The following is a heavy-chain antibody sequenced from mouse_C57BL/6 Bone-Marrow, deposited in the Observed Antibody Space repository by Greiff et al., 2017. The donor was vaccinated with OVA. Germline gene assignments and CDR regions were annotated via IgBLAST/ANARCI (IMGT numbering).Heavy chain of an antibody. D-gene: IGHD2-4*01. V-gene: IGHV5-12*01. CDR2: ISNGGGST. CDR3: ARWGYDYEGYFDY. CDR1: GFTFSDYY. Sequence: EVQLVESGGGLVQPGGSLKLSCAASGFTFSDYYMYWVRQTPEKRLEWVAYISNGGGSTYYPDTVKGRFTISRDNAKNTLYLQLSRLKTENTAMYYCARWGYDYEGYFDYWGQGTTLTVSS. J-gene: IGHJ2*01.